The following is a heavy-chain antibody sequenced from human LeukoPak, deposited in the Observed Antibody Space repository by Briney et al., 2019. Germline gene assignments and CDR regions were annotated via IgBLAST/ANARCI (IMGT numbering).Heavy chain of an antibody. CDR3: ARDGQYWGFDP. V-gene: IGHV1-69*13. CDR1: GGTFSSYA. CDR2: IIPVFGKT. D-gene: IGHD2-21*01. Sequence: SVKVSCKASGGTFSSYAISWVRQARGQGLEWMGAIIPVFGKTNYAQKFQGRVTLTVDESTSTAYMELSSLRSEDTAVYYCARDGQYWGFDPWGQGTLVTVSS. J-gene: IGHJ5*02.